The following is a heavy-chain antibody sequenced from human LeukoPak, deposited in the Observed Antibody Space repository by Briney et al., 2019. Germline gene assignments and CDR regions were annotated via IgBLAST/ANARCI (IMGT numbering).Heavy chain of an antibody. Sequence: PGGSLRLSCAASGFTFSTYWMSWVRQAPGKGLEWVANIKQDGSEKYYVDSVKGRFTISRDNAENSLYLQMNSLRAEDTAVYYCARSPEYSSGWYFDYWGQGTLVTVSS. D-gene: IGHD6-19*01. CDR2: IKQDGSEK. V-gene: IGHV3-7*01. J-gene: IGHJ4*02. CDR1: GFTFSTYW. CDR3: ARSPEYSSGWYFDY.